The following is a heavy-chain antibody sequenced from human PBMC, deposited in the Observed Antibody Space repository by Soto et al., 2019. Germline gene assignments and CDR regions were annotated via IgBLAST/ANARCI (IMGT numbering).Heavy chain of an antibody. Sequence: QVQLQQSGPGLVKPSQTLSLTCAISGDSVSSNSAAWNWIGQSPSRGLEWLGRTYYRSKWYNDYAVSVKSRITINPDTSKNQFSLQLNSVTPEDTAVYYCAREVTEDIVVVVAAIYFDYWGQGTLVTVSS. CDR2: TYYRSKWYN. V-gene: IGHV6-1*01. D-gene: IGHD2-15*01. CDR1: GDSVSSNSAA. CDR3: AREVTEDIVVVVAAIYFDY. J-gene: IGHJ4*02.